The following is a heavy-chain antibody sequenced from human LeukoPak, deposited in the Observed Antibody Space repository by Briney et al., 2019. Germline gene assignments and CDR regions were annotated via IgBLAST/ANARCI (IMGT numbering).Heavy chain of an antibody. V-gene: IGHV3-30*02. CDR2: IHYDGRNQ. CDR1: GFNFRGYG. CDR3: AKAAYDSSGSWYYFDY. D-gene: IGHD3-22*01. J-gene: IGHJ4*02. Sequence: PGGSLRLSCAASGFNFRGYGMHWVRQAPGKGLEWVTFIHYDGRNQYYADSVKGRFTISRDNSKNTLYLQMNSLRPEDTAVYCAKAAYDSSGSWYYFDYWGQGTLVTVSS.